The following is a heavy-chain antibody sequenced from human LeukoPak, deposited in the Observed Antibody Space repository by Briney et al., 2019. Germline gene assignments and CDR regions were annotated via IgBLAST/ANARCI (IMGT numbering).Heavy chain of an antibody. CDR3: ASYREAYDHYLHALDV. CDR2: IYASGNT. V-gene: IGHV4-61*02. Sequence: SETLSLTCSVSGASVSTTAYFWNWIRQPAGKGLEWIGRIYASGNTHYNPSLKSRVTMSLDTSKNQFSLNMNSVTAADSAVYFCASYREAYDHYLHALDVWGRGTVVTVSS. J-gene: IGHJ3*01. D-gene: IGHD5-24*01. CDR1: GASVSTTAYF.